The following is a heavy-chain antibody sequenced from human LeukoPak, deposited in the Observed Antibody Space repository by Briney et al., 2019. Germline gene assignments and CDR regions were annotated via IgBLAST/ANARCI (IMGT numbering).Heavy chain of an antibody. J-gene: IGHJ3*02. D-gene: IGHD4-11*01. CDR3: ARDQEGDYSNYVPVAFDI. CDR1: GYTFTSYG. V-gene: IGHV1-18*01. Sequence: GASVKVSCKASGYTFTSYGISWVRQAPGQGLEWMGWISAYNGNTNYAQKLQGRVTMTTDTSTSTACMELRSLRSDDTAVYYCARDQEGDYSNYVPVAFDIWGQGTMVTVPS. CDR2: ISAYNGNT.